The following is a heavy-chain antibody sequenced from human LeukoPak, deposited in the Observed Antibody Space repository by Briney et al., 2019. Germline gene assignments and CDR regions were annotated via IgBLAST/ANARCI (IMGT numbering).Heavy chain of an antibody. V-gene: IGHV1-46*01. CDR3: ARERDYYDSSGYYRLHYFDY. CDR2: INPSGGST. J-gene: IGHJ4*02. D-gene: IGHD3-22*01. CDR1: GYTFTSDY. Sequence: ASVKVSCKASGYTFTSDYMRWVRQAPGQGPEWMGIINPSGGSTSYAQKFQGRVTMTRDTSTSTVYMELSSLRSEDTAVYYCARERDYYDSSGYYRLHYFDYWGQGTLVTVSS.